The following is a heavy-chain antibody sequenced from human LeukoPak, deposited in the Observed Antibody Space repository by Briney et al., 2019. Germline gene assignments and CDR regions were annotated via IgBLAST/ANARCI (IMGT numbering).Heavy chain of an antibody. D-gene: IGHD2-15*01. CDR3: ARGGYCSGGSCLRNYYYYGMDV. CDR2: INHSGST. CDR1: GGSFSGYY. V-gene: IGHV4-34*01. Sequence: SETLSLTCAVYGGSFSGYYWSWIRQPPGKGLEWIGEINHSGSTNYNPSLKSRVTISVDTSKNQFSLELSSVTAADTAVYYCARGGYCSGGSCLRNYYYYGMDVWGQGTTVTVSS. J-gene: IGHJ6*02.